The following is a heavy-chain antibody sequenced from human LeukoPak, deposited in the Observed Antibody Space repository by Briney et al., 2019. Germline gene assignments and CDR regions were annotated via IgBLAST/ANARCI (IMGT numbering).Heavy chain of an antibody. D-gene: IGHD6-13*01. J-gene: IGHJ2*01. Sequence: PSQTLSLTCTVSGGSISSYYWSWIRQPPGKGLEWIGYIYYSGSTNYNPSLKSRVTISVDTSKNQFSLKLSSVTAADTAVYYCARGGIAAADYWYFDLWGRGTLVTVSS. CDR1: GGSISSYY. V-gene: IGHV4-59*01. CDR3: ARGGIAAADYWYFDL. CDR2: IYYSGST.